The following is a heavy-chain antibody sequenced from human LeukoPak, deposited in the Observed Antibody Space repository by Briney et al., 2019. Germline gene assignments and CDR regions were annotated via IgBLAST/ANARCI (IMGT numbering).Heavy chain of an antibody. Sequence: PSQTLSLTCSVTGYSLSTGFYWGWIRQPPGKGLEWIGSVYHSGSTYYNPSLKSRVTISVDTSKNQFSLKLSSVTAADTAVYYCARGQYHLLYWYFDLWGRGTLVTVSS. CDR1: GYSLSTGFY. J-gene: IGHJ2*01. CDR3: ARGQYHLLYWYFDL. D-gene: IGHD2-2*01. CDR2: VYHSGST. V-gene: IGHV4-38-2*02.